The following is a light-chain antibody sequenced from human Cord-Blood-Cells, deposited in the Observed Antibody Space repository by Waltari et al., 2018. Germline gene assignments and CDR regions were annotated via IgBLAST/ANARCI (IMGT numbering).Light chain of an antibody. Sequence: DIQMTQSPSSLSASVGDRVTITCRASQSISSYLNWYQQKQGKAPNLLIYAASSLQSGVPSRFSGSGSGTDFTLTISSLQPEDFATYYCQQSYSTPHTFGGGTKVEIK. CDR2: AAS. V-gene: IGKV1-39*01. J-gene: IGKJ4*01. CDR1: QSISSY. CDR3: QQSYSTPHT.